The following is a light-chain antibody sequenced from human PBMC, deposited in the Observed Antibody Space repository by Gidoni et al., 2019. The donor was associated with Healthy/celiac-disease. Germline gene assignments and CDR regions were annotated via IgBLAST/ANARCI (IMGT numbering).Light chain of an antibody. V-gene: IGLV1-47*01. Sequence: QSVLTQPPSASGTPGQRVTISCSGSSSHIGSNYVYWYQQLPGTAPKLLLYRNNPRPSGFPDRFSGSKSGTSASLAISGLRSEDEADYYCAAWDDSLSGRVFGGGTKLTVL. CDR2: RNN. J-gene: IGLJ2*01. CDR1: SSHIGSNY. CDR3: AAWDDSLSGRV.